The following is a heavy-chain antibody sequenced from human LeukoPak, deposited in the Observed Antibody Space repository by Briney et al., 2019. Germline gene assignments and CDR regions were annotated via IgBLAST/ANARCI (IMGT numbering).Heavy chain of an antibody. J-gene: IGHJ3*02. CDR2: IYTTWST. V-gene: IGHV4-4*09. Sequence: SETLSLTCTVSGSSIGAYSWSWIRQPPGKGLEGIGYIYTTWSTHHNPSLKSRVTMSLDRSQNQFSLRLTYVTAADTAVFYCARHRAEMATITDDAFDMWGRGTMVTVSS. CDR3: ARHRAEMATITDDAFDM. CDR1: GSSIGAYS. D-gene: IGHD5-24*01.